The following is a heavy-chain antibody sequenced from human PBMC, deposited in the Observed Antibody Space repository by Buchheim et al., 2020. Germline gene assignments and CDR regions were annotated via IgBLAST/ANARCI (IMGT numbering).Heavy chain of an antibody. CDR3: AREMRWLQFKWFDP. Sequence: QVQLQESGPGLVKPSQTLSLTCTVSGGSISSGSYYWSWIRQPAGKGLEWIGRIYTSGSTNYNPSLKSRVTISVDTSKNQFSLKLSSVTAADTAVYYCAREMRWLQFKWFDPWGQGTL. D-gene: IGHD5-24*01. J-gene: IGHJ5*02. CDR2: IYTSGST. V-gene: IGHV4-61*02. CDR1: GGSISSGSYY.